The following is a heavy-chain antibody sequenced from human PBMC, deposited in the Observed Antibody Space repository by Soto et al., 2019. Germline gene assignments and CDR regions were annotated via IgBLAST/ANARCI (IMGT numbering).Heavy chain of an antibody. V-gene: IGHV4-59*01. CDR1: GGSISSYY. D-gene: IGHD1-26*01. CDR3: ARDRGGRKGTYYYYYGMDV. CDR2: IYYSGST. J-gene: IGHJ6*02. Sequence: LTCTVSGGSISSYYWSWIRQPPGKGLEWIGYIYYSGSTNYNPSLKSRVTISVDTSKNQFSLKLSSVTAADTAVYYCARDRGGRKGTYYYYYGMDVWGQGTTVTVSS.